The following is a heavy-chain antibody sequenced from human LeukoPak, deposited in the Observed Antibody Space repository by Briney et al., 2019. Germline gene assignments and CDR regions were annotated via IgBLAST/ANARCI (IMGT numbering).Heavy chain of an antibody. Sequence: PGGSLRLSCAAYGFTFSSYAMSWVRQAPGKGLEWVSAISGSGGSTYYADSVKGRFTISRDNSKNTLYLQMNSLRAEDTAVYYCAKGWWYYDFWSGYPDAFDIWGQGTMVTVSS. CDR3: AKGWWYYDFWSGYPDAFDI. D-gene: IGHD3-3*01. V-gene: IGHV3-23*01. CDR1: GFTFSSYA. CDR2: ISGSGGST. J-gene: IGHJ3*02.